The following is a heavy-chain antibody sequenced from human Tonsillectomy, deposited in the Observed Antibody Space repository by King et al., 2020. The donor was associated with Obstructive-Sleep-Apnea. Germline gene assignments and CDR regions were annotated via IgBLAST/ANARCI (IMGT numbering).Heavy chain of an antibody. CDR2: ISSSTITT. CDR1: GFTFSSYS. D-gene: IGHD2-2*01. Sequence: QLVQSGGGLVQPGGSLRLSCAASGFTFSSYSMNWVRQAPGKGLEWGSYISSSTITTYYADSVKGRFTLSRDNAKNSLYLQMNSPRAEDTAVYYCAREGGAYCSSTSCYPDYWGQGTLVTVSS. CDR3: AREGGAYCSSTSCYPDY. J-gene: IGHJ4*02. V-gene: IGHV3-48*04.